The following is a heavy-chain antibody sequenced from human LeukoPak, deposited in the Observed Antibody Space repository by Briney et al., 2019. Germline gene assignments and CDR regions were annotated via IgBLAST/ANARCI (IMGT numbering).Heavy chain of an antibody. J-gene: IGHJ5*02. Sequence: PGGSLRLSCAASGFTFSSYWMHWVRQAPGKGLVWVSRINSDGSSTSYADSVKGRFTISRDNAKNTLYLQMNSLRAEDTAVSYCARVGIAVAGTRWDWFDPWGQGTLVTVSS. CDR2: INSDGSST. CDR1: GFTFSSYW. CDR3: ARVGIAVAGTRWDWFDP. V-gene: IGHV3-74*01. D-gene: IGHD6-19*01.